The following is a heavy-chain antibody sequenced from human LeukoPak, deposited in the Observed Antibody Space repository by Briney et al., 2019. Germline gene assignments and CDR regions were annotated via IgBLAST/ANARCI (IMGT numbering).Heavy chain of an antibody. J-gene: IGHJ4*02. CDR2: INPNSGGT. V-gene: IGHV1-2*02. CDR1: GYTFTCYY. Sequence: ASVKVSCKASGYTFTCYYMHWVRQAPGKGRAWMGWINPNSGGTNYAQKFQGRVTMTRDTSISTDYMELSRLRSDDTAVYYCARDRKWVLMVYADWGQRTLVTVSS. D-gene: IGHD2-8*01. CDR3: ARDRKWVLMVYAD.